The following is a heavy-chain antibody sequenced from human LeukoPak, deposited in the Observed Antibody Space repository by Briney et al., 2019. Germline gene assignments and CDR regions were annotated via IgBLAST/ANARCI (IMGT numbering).Heavy chain of an antibody. V-gene: IGHV3-64*01. CDR1: GFTFSSYA. D-gene: IGHD6-13*01. Sequence: PGESLRLSCAASGFTFSSYAMHWVRQAPGKGLEYVSAISSNGGSTYYANSVKGRFTISRDNSKNTLYLQMGSLRAEDMAVYYCAAVAAGGYWGQGTLVTVSS. CDR3: AAVAAGGY. J-gene: IGHJ4*02. CDR2: ISSNGGST.